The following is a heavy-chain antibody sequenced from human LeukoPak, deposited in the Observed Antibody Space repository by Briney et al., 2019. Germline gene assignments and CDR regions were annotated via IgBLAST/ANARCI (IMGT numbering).Heavy chain of an antibody. V-gene: IGHV1-2*02. Sequence: GASVKVSCKASGYIFSDYYMHWVRQAPGLGLEWLGWINPKSGAADYAQQFRGRVTMTRDTSINTDYMEMKRVTSDDTAVYYCARGAEAETSPLDFWGQGTLVIVS. J-gene: IGHJ4*02. CDR2: INPKSGAA. CDR1: GYIFSDYY. D-gene: IGHD6-13*01. CDR3: ARGAEAETSPLDF.